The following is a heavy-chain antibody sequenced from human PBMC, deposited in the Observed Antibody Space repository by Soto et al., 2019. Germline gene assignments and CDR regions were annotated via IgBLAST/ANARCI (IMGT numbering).Heavy chain of an antibody. CDR3: ARDMAGSGRTFDH. J-gene: IGHJ4*02. D-gene: IGHD6-19*01. CDR2: IYYDGSIK. CDR1: GFTFRTYA. Sequence: QMQLVESGGGVVQPGRSLRLSCAASGFTFRTYAMHWVRQAPGKGLEWVAVIYYDGSIKYYKESVKGRFTISRDNSKNTMYLEMNSLRPEDTAIYYCARDMAGSGRTFDHWGQGTLVTVSS. V-gene: IGHV3-30-3*01.